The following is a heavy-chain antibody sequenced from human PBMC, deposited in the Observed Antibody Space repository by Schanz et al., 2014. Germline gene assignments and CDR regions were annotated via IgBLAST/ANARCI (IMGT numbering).Heavy chain of an antibody. CDR2: INPNNGGT. D-gene: IGHD3-3*01. CDR3: ARVDVLEWAYGMDV. Sequence: QVQVVQSGAEVKRPGASVKVSCTASGYMFTGYYMHWVRQAPGQGLEWMGCINPNNGGTKYAQKFQGRVTMTRDTSITTAYMELSSLRSDDTAVYYCARVDVLEWAYGMDVWGQGTTVTVSS. J-gene: IGHJ6*02. V-gene: IGHV1-2*02. CDR1: GYMFTGYY.